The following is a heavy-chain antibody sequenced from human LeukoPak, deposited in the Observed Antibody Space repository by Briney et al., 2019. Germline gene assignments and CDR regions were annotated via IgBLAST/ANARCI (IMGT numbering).Heavy chain of an antibody. CDR1: GVSISSSEW. CDR2: IHRDGRT. D-gene: IGHD3-9*01. Sequence: PSETLSLTCTVSGVSISSSEWWIWVRQPPGQGLEWIGEIHRDGRTRYNPSLKSRVTMSMDYSKNQFSLSVTSVTAADTAIYYCGKTDIYFNPIDYWGPGSLVTVSS. V-gene: IGHV4-4*02. CDR3: GKTDIYFNPIDY. J-gene: IGHJ4*02.